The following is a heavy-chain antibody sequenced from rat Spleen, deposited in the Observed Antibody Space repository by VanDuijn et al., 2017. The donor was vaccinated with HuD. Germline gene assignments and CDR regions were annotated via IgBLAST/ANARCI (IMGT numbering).Heavy chain of an antibody. J-gene: IGHJ4*01. CDR1: GFTFSDYN. V-gene: IGHV5-7*01. Sequence: EVQLMESGGGLVQPGRSLKLSCAASGFTFSDYNMAWVRQAPKKGLEWVATISYDGSRTYYRDSVKGRFTISRDNAKSTLYLQMDSLRSEDTATYDCVRQRWDVMDAWGQGASVTVSS. CDR3: VRQRWDVMDA. CDR2: ISYDGSRT.